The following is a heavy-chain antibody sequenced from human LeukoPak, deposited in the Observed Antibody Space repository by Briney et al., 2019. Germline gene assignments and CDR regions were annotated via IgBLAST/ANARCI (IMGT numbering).Heavy chain of an antibody. J-gene: IGHJ6*03. Sequence: GASVKVSCKVSGYTLTELSMHWVRQATGQGLEWMGWMNPNSGNTGYAQKFQGRVTITRNTSISTAYMELSSLRSEDTAVYYCARATYSGYDHYYYYYYMDVWGKGTTVTVSS. D-gene: IGHD5-12*01. V-gene: IGHV1-8*03. CDR2: MNPNSGNT. CDR3: ARATYSGYDHYYYYYYMDV. CDR1: GYTLTELS.